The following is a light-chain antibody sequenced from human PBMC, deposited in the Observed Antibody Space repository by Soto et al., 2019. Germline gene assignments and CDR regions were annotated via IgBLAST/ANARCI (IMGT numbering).Light chain of an antibody. J-gene: IGLJ1*01. CDR3: SSYSISTAYL. CDR2: NNN. Sequence: QSVLTQPPSASGTPGQTVIISCSGSRSDIGSNSVNWYQHLPGTAPKLLIYNNNQRPSGVPDRFSGSKSGTSASLAISGLQSEDEADYFCSSYSISTAYLFGTGTKVTVL. CDR1: RSDIGSNS. V-gene: IGLV1-44*01.